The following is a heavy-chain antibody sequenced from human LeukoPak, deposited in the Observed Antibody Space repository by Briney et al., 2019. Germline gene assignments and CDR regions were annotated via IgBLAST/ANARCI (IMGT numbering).Heavy chain of an antibody. D-gene: IGHD1-26*01. CDR2: IHHSGST. J-gene: IGHJ4*02. Sequence: KPSETLSLTCAVYGGSFSGYYWSWIRRPPGRGLEWIGEIHHSGSTNYNPSLKSRVTISVDTSKNQFSLKLSSVTAADTAVYYCARHNRGGGSYNWGQGTLVTVSS. V-gene: IGHV4-34*01. CDR3: ARHNRGGGSYN. CDR1: GGSFSGYY.